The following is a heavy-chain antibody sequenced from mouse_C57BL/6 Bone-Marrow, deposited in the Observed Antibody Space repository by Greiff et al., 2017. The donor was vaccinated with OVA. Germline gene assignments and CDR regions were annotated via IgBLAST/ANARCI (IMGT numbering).Heavy chain of an antibody. CDR2: IRLKSDNYAT. D-gene: IGHD2-4*01. V-gene: IGHV6-3*01. CDR1: GFTFSNYW. CDR3: TDYYDYDEFAY. Sequence: EVQLVESGGGLVQPGGSMKLSCVASGFTFSNYWMNWVRQSPEKGLEWVAQIRLKSDNYATHYAESVKGRFTISRDDSKSSVYLQMNNLRAEDTGIYYCTDYYDYDEFAYWGQGTLVTVSA. J-gene: IGHJ3*01.